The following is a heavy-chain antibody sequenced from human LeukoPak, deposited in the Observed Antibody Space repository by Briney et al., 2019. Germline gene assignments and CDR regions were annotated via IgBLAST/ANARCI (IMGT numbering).Heavy chain of an antibody. D-gene: IGHD2-2*02. CDR2: LYCSGYS. CDR3: ARAGYCSSSSCYTSYWFDP. J-gene: IGHJ5*02. V-gene: IGHV4-59*12. CDR1: GGSITSYY. Sequence: SETLSLTCTVSGGSITSYYWAWLRQPPGKGLEWIGYLYCSGYSNYNPSLKSRVTMSVDTSKNQFSLKLTSVTAADTAVYYCARAGYCSSSSCYTSYWFDPWGQGTLVTVSS.